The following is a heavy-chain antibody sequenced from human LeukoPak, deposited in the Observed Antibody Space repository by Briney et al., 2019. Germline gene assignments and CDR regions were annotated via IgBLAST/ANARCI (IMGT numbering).Heavy chain of an antibody. D-gene: IGHD2-15*01. CDR3: ARANLGRPVGHCSGGSCYSDPSWFDP. CDR2: IIPIFGIA. V-gene: IGHV1-69*04. J-gene: IGHJ5*02. Sequence: SVKVSCKASGGTFSSYAISWVRQAPGQGLEWMGRIIPIFGIANYAQKFQGRVTITADKSTSTAYMELSSLRSEDTAVYYCARANLGRPVGHCSGGSCYSDPSWFDPWGQGTLVTVSS. CDR1: GGTFSSYA.